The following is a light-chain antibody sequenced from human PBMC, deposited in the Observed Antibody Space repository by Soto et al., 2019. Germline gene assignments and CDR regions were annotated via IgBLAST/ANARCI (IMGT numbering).Light chain of an antibody. Sequence: DLQLTQSPSTLSASVGDRVTITCRASQSISNWLAWYQQKPGKAPKLLISGASSLESGVPSRFSGSGSGTEFTLTISSLQPDGFATYYCQQYDSYSYTFGQGTKVDIK. J-gene: IGKJ2*01. CDR1: QSISNW. V-gene: IGKV1-5*01. CDR3: QQYDSYSYT. CDR2: GAS.